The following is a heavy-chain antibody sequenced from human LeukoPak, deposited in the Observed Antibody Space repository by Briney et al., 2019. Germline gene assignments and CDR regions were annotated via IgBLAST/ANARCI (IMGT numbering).Heavy chain of an antibody. V-gene: IGHV1-69*04. CDR1: GGTFSSYA. D-gene: IGHD2-15*01. J-gene: IGHJ4*02. CDR3: ARAAVVAATPPDY. Sequence: ASVKVSCKASGGTFSSYAISWVRQAPGQGLEWMGRIIPILGIANYAQKFQGRVTITADKSTSTAYMELSSLRSEDTAVYYCARAAVVAATPPDYWGQGTLVTVSS. CDR2: IIPILGIA.